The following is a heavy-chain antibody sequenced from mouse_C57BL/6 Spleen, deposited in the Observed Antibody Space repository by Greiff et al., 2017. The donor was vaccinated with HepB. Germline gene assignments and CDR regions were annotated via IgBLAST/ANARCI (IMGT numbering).Heavy chain of an antibody. V-gene: IGHV5-17*01. J-gene: IGHJ3*01. CDR3: ARKEGYDYDGTWFAY. D-gene: IGHD2-4*01. CDR1: GFTFSDYG. CDR2: ISSGSSTI. Sequence: EVKVVESGGGLVKPGGSLKLSCPASGFTFSDYGMHWVRQAPEKGLEWVAYISSGSSTIYYADTVKGRFTISRDNAKNTLFLQMTSLRSEDTAMYYCARKEGYDYDGTWFAYWGQGTLVTVSA.